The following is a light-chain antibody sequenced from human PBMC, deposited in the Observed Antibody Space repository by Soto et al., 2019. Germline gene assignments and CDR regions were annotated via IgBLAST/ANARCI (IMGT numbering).Light chain of an antibody. J-gene: IGKJ1*01. V-gene: IGKV1-27*01. CDR2: AAS. CDR1: QGISNY. CDR3: QQYGSSQT. Sequence: DIQMTQSPSSLSASVGDRVTLTCRASQGISNYLAWYQQKPGKVPKLLIYAASTLQSGVPSRFSGRGSGTDFTLTISSLQPEDVAVYYCQQYGSSQTFGQGTKVDI.